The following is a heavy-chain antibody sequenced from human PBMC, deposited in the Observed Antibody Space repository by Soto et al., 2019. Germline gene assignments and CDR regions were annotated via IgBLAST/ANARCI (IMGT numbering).Heavy chain of an antibody. Sequence: QVQLQQWGAGLLKPSETLSLTCAVYGGSFSVYYWSWIRQPPGKGLEWIGEINHSGSTNYNPSLKSRXSIXVXKSKNQFSLRLSSVTAADTAVYYCARGTREGWYFDLWGRGTLVTVSS. V-gene: IGHV4-34*01. CDR2: INHSGST. CDR3: ARGTREGWYFDL. CDR1: GGSFSVYY. J-gene: IGHJ2*01.